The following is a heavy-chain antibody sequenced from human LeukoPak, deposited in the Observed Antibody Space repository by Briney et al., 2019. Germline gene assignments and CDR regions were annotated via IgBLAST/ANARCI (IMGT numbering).Heavy chain of an antibody. J-gene: IGHJ4*02. CDR2: INHSGST. D-gene: IGHD6-19*01. V-gene: IGHV4-34*01. Sequence: SETLSLTCAVYGGSFSGYYWSWIRQPPGKGLEWIGEINHSGSTNYNPPLKSRVTISVDTSKNQFSLKLSSVTAADTAVYYCARVPPTTGSGWPFDYWGQGTLVTVSS. CDR3: ARVPPTTGSGWPFDY. CDR1: GGSFSGYY.